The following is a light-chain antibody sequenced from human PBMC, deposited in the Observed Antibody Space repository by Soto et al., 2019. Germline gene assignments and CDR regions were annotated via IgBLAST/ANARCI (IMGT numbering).Light chain of an antibody. J-gene: IGKJ1*01. Sequence: DVVMTQSPLSLSVTLRQPASISCRSSQGLVYSDGNTFLNWFHQRPGQSPRRLIYQVSNRDSGVPDRFSGSGSGTDYTLTISGVEAEDVGSYYCVQGTHWPWTFGQGTKVEIK. CDR1: QGLVYSDGNTF. CDR2: QVS. V-gene: IGKV2-30*01. CDR3: VQGTHWPWT.